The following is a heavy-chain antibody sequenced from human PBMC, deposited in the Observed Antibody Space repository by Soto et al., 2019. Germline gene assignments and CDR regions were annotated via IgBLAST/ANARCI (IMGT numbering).Heavy chain of an antibody. CDR2: IYWNDDK. J-gene: IGHJ4*02. Sequence: QITLKESGPTLVKPTQTLTLTCTFSGFSLTTSGVSVGWIRQPPGKALEWLASIYWNDDKRYSPSLKSRLTLPKDNSKKQVVLTFTTMDPLDTATYSCPYRVASRGPFTYGAKGTLVPFSS. CDR1: GFSLTTSGVS. V-gene: IGHV2-5*01. CDR3: PYRVASRGPFTY.